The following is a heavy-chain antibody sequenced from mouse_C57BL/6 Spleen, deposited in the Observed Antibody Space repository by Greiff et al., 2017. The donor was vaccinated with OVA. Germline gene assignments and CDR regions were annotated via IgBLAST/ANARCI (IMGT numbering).Heavy chain of an antibody. Sequence: EVQLQESGGGLVQPKGSLKLSCAASGFSFNTYAMNWVRQAPGKGLEWVARIRSKSNNYATYYADSVKDRFTISRDDSESMLYLQMNNLKTEDTAMYYWVRNWDDAMDYWGQGTSVTVSS. CDR1: GFSFNTYA. D-gene: IGHD4-1*01. V-gene: IGHV10-1*01. CDR3: VRNWDDAMDY. CDR2: IRSKSNNYAT. J-gene: IGHJ4*01.